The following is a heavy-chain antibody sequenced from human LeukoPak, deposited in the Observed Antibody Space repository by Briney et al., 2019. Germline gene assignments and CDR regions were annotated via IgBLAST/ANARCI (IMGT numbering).Heavy chain of an antibody. CDR2: ISSSSNYI. CDR3: ARDRRITMIVVGHFDY. V-gene: IGHV3-21*01. D-gene: IGHD3-22*01. J-gene: IGHJ4*02. CDR1: GFTFSSYS. Sequence: GGSLRLSCAASGFTFSSYSMNWVRQAPGKGLEWVSSISSSSNYIYYADSVKGRFTISRDHAKNSLYLQMNSLRAEDTAVYYCARDRRITMIVVGHFDYWGQGTLVTVSS.